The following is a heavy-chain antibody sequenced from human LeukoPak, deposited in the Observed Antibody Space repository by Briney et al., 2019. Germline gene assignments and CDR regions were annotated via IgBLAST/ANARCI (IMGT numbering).Heavy chain of an antibody. V-gene: IGHV1-69*13. D-gene: IGHD3-22*01. Sequence: SVNVSCKASGGTFSSYAISWVRQAPGQGLEWMGGIIPIFGTANYAQKFQGRVTITADESTSTAYMELSSLRSEDTAVYYCASNPYYYDSSGYYSHYYYYYGMDVWGQGTTVTVSS. CDR3: ASNPYYYDSSGYYSHYYYYYGMDV. CDR1: GGTFSSYA. CDR2: IIPIFGTA. J-gene: IGHJ6*02.